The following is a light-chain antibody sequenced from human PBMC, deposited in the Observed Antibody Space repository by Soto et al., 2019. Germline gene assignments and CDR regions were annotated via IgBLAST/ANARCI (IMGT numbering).Light chain of an antibody. CDR2: DAS. V-gene: IGKV3-11*01. CDR1: QSVDNY. J-gene: IGKJ1*01. CDR3: QQRSNWPRT. Sequence: EIVLTQSPATLSLSPGERSTLSCRASQSVDNYLDWYQQKPGQAPRLLIDDASSRATGIPARFSGSGSGTDFTLTISSLEPEDVAVYYCQQRSNWPRTFGPGTKVDIK.